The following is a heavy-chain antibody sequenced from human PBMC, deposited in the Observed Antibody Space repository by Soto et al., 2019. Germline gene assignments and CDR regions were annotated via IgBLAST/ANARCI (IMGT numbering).Heavy chain of an antibody. V-gene: IGHV3-21*01. Sequence: GSLRLCCAASGFTFPRYSMNWVRQAPGKGLEWVSSISSTTNYIYYADSMKGRFTVSRDNAKNSVYLEMNSLSAEDTAVYYCARESEDLTSNFDYWGQGTLVTVSS. CDR1: GFTFPRYS. J-gene: IGHJ4*02. CDR3: ARESEDLTSNFDY. CDR2: ISSTTNYI.